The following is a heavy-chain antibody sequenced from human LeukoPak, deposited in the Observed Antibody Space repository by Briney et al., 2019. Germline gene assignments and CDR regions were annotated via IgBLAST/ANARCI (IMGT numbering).Heavy chain of an antibody. Sequence: ASVKVSCKAPGYTFTSYGISWVRQAPGQGLEWMGWISAYNGNTNYAQKLQGRVTMTTDTSTSTAYMELRSLRSDDTAVYYCARMYYDILTGFNWFDPWGQGTLVTVSS. D-gene: IGHD3-9*01. CDR2: ISAYNGNT. CDR3: ARMYYDILTGFNWFDP. V-gene: IGHV1-18*01. CDR1: GYTFTSYG. J-gene: IGHJ5*02.